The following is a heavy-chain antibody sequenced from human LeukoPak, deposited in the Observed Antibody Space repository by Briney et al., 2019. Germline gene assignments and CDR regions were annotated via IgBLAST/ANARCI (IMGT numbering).Heavy chain of an antibody. J-gene: IGHJ4*02. CDR1: GVTFSSYA. CDR3: AKGRRRADYYDSSGYYLRSAYFDY. Sequence: GGSLRLSCAASGVTFSSYAMSWVRQAPGKGLEWVSAISGSGGSTYYADSVKGRFTISRDNSKNTLYLQMNSLRAEDTAVYYCAKGRRRADYYDSSGYYLRSAYFDYWGQGTLVTVSS. CDR2: ISGSGGST. V-gene: IGHV3-23*01. D-gene: IGHD3-22*01.